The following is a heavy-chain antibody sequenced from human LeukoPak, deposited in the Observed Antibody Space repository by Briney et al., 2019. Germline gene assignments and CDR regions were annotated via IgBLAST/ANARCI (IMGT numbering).Heavy chain of an antibody. CDR2: ISGSGGST. V-gene: IGHV3-23*01. D-gene: IGHD6-13*01. CDR3: AKDGQQLTVSSFDY. J-gene: IGHJ4*02. Sequence: QTGGSLRLSCAASGFTFSSYAMSWVRQAPGKGLEWVSAISGSGGSTYYADSVKGRFTISRDNSKNTLYLQMNSLRAEDTAVYYCAKDGQQLTVSSFDYWGQGTLVTVSS. CDR1: GFTFSSYA.